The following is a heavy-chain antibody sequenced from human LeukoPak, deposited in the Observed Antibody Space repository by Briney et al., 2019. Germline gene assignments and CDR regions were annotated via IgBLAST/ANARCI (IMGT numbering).Heavy chain of an antibody. Sequence: GGSLRLSCAASGFTFSSYGMHWVRQAPGKGLEWVAFIRYDGSNKYYADSVKGRFTISRDNSKNTLYLQMNSLGAEDTAVYYCAKLIVFTPSDFDYWGQGTPVTVSS. V-gene: IGHV3-30*02. CDR1: GFTFSSYG. CDR3: AKLIVFTPSDFDY. CDR2: IRYDGSNK. D-gene: IGHD3-16*02. J-gene: IGHJ4*02.